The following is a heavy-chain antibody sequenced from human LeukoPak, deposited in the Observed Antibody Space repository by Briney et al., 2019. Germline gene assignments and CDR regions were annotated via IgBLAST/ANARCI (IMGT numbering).Heavy chain of an antibody. CDR3: AKDRLRITMVRGVIGINWFDP. Sequence: GGSLRLSCAASGFTFSSYAMSWVRQAPGKGLEWVSAISGSGGSTYYADSVKGRFTTSRDNSKNTLYLQMNSLRAEDTAVYYCAKDRLRITMVRGVIGINWFDPWGQGTLVTVSS. J-gene: IGHJ5*02. CDR1: GFTFSSYA. V-gene: IGHV3-23*01. D-gene: IGHD3-10*01. CDR2: ISGSGGST.